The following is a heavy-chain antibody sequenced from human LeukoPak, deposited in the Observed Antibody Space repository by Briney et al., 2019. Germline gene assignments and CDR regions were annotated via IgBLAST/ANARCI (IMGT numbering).Heavy chain of an antibody. CDR2: IKQDGSEK. J-gene: IGHJ4*02. Sequence: GGSLRLSCAASGFAFSSYWMSWVRQAPGKGLEWVANIKQDGSEKYYVDSVKGRFTISRDNAKNSLYLQMNSLRAEDTAVYYCARDPSGSGWYEEDYWGQGTLVTVSS. CDR3: ARDPSGSGWYEEDY. V-gene: IGHV3-7*01. CDR1: GFAFSSYW. D-gene: IGHD6-19*01.